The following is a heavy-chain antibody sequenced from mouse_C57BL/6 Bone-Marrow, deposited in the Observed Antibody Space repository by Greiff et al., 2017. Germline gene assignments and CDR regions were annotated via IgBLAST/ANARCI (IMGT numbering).Heavy chain of an antibody. CDR3: ANGYPHYAMDY. CDR2: IYPRSGNT. CDR1: GYTFTSYG. Sequence: VKLQESGAELARPGASVKLSCKASGYTFTSYGISWVKQRTGQGLEWIGEIYPRSGNTYYNEKFKGKATLTADKSSSTAYMELRSLTSEDSAVYFCANGYPHYAMDYWGQGTSVTVSS. D-gene: IGHD2-2*01. V-gene: IGHV1-81*01. J-gene: IGHJ4*01.